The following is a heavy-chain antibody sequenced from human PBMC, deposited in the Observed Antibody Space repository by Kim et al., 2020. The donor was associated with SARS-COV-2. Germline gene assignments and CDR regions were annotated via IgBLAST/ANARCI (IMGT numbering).Heavy chain of an antibody. V-gene: IGHV7-4-1*02. CDR2: INTNTGNP. CDR1: GYTFTSYA. D-gene: IGHD3-22*01. CDR3: ARGFLPTLIRPFDY. Sequence: ASVKVSCKAXGYTFTSYAMNWVRQAPGQGLEWMGWINTNTGNPTYAQGFTGRFVFSLDTSVSTAYLQISSLKAEDTAVYYCARGFLPTLIRPFDYWGQGTLVTVSS. J-gene: IGHJ4*02.